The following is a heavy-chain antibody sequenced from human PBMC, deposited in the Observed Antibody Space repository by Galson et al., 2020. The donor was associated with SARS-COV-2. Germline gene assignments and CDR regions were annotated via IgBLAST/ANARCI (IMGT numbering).Heavy chain of an antibody. CDR3: ARDVGSSWAADAFDI. D-gene: IGHD6-13*01. V-gene: IGHV4-31*03. CDR1: GGSISSGGYY. Sequence: SATLSLTCTVSGGSISSGGYYWSWIRQHPGKGLEWIGYIYYSGSTYYNPSLKSRVTISVDTSTNQFSLKLSSVTAADTAVYYCARDVGSSWAADAFDIWGQGTMVTVSS. J-gene: IGHJ3*02. CDR2: IYYSGST.